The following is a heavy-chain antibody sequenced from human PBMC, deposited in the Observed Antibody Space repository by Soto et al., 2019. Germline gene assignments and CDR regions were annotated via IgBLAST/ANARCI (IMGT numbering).Heavy chain of an antibody. CDR3: AKGSSGTYYTDFDY. V-gene: IGHV3-30*18. D-gene: IGHD1-26*01. Sequence: PGGSLRLSCAASGFTFSSHGMFWVRQAPGKGLEWVALISYDGSNKYYADSVKGRFTISRDNSKNTLYLQMNSLRVEDMAVYYCAKGSSGTYYTDFDYWGQGTLVTVSS. CDR2: ISYDGSNK. J-gene: IGHJ4*02. CDR1: GFTFSSHG.